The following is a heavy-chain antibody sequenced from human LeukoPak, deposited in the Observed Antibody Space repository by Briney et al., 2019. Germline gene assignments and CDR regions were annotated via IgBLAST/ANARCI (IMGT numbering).Heavy chain of an antibody. V-gene: IGHV3-74*01. D-gene: IGHD3-22*01. CDR1: GFTFTNYW. J-gene: IGHJ4*02. Sequence: PGESLRLSCAASGFTFTNYWRHWVRHTPGKGLVWVSRLNRDGSTATYAESVKGRFTISRDNARNTVYLQMNSLRAEDTAVYYCAREQYFDNSFDYWGQGTLVTVSS. CDR3: AREQYFDNSFDY. CDR2: LNRDGSTA.